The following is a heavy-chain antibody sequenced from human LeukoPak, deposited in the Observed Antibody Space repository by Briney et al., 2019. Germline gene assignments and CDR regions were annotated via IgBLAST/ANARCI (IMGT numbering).Heavy chain of an antibody. CDR1: GGSISSYY. CDR3: ARAPGYNRYDY. J-gene: IGHJ4*02. D-gene: IGHD1-14*01. CDR2: IYYSGST. V-gene: IGHV4-59*01. Sequence: SETLSLTCTVSGGSISSYYWSWIRQPPGKGLEWIGYIYYSGSTNYNPSLKSRATISVDTSKTQFSLKLSSVTAADTAVYYCARAPGYNRYDYWGQGTLVTVSS.